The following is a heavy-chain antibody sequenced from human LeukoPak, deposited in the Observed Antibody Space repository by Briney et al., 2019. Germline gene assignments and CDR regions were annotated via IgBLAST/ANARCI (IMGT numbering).Heavy chain of an antibody. Sequence: GGSLRLSCAASGFTFSSYAMSWVRQAPGKGLEWVSAISGSGDSTYYADSVKGRFTISRDNSKNTLYLQMNSLRAEDTAVYYCAKDRYGSWYGLDYWGQGTLVTVSS. D-gene: IGHD6-13*01. CDR3: AKDRYGSWYGLDY. CDR2: ISGSGDST. V-gene: IGHV3-23*01. J-gene: IGHJ4*02. CDR1: GFTFSSYA.